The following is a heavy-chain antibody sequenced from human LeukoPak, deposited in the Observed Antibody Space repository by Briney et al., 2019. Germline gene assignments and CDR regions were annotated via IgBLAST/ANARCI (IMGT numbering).Heavy chain of an antibody. Sequence: GGSLRLSCAASGFTFSGYWMHWVRQAPGKGLEWVSVISGSGGRTYYADSVKGRFTISRDNSKNTLYPQMNSLRGEDTAVYYCAKDLGYSGYDPLDHWGQGTLVTVSS. D-gene: IGHD5-12*01. V-gene: IGHV3-23*01. CDR1: GFTFSGYW. J-gene: IGHJ4*02. CDR3: AKDLGYSGYDPLDH. CDR2: ISGSGGRT.